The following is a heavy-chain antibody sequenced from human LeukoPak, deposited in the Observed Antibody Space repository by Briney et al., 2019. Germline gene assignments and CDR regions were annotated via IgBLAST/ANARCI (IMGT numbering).Heavy chain of an antibody. CDR3: ARRAGNYDVLTGYYYYFDY. J-gene: IGHJ4*02. CDR2: IYYSGTT. D-gene: IGHD3-9*01. Sequence: SETLSLTCTVSGGSISSSNYYWGWIRQPPGKGLEWIGSIYYSGTTYYSSSLKSRVTTSVDTSKNQFSLKLSSVTAADTAVYYCARRAGNYDVLTGYYYYFDYWGQGTLVTVSS. CDR1: GGSISSSNYY. V-gene: IGHV4-39*01.